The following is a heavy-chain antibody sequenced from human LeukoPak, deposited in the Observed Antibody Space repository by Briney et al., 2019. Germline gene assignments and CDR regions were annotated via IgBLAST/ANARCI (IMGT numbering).Heavy chain of an antibody. D-gene: IGHD3-10*01. CDR3: ARGKVVTMVRGVIITYFDY. J-gene: IGHJ4*02. CDR1: GYSFTRYF. Sequence: ASVKLFCKASGYSFTRYFIHWVRQAPGQGLEWMGIIIPSDGSTSYAQKFQGRVTMTRDTSTSTVYMELSSLRSEDTAVYYCARGKVVTMVRGVIITYFDYWGPGTLVTVSS. V-gene: IGHV1-46*01. CDR2: IIPSDGST.